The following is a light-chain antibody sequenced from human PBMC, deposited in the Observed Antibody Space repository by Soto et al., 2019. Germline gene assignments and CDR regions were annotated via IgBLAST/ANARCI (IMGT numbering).Light chain of an antibody. CDR1: QSVSSID. Sequence: EIVLTQSPGTLSLSPGQRGTLSCRASQSVSSIDLAWYQQKPGQAPRLLIYHGSSRATGIPDRFSGRGSGTDFTLTISRLEPEDSAVYYCLQYGSSPLTFGQGTKLEI. J-gene: IGKJ2*01. CDR3: LQYGSSPLT. CDR2: HGS. V-gene: IGKV3-20*01.